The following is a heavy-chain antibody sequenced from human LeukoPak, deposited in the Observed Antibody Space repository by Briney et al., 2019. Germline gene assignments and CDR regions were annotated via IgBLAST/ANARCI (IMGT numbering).Heavy chain of an antibody. CDR3: ARVNGDYYYYGMDV. J-gene: IGHJ6*02. D-gene: IGHD4-17*01. Sequence: PSGTLSLTCTVSGGSMTHYFWNWIRQPPGKGLEWIGYIYYSGSTNYNPSLKSRVTISVDTSKNQFSLKLSPVTAADTAVYYCARVNGDYYYYGMDVWGQGTTVTVSS. CDR1: GGSMTHYF. CDR2: IYYSGST. V-gene: IGHV4-59*01.